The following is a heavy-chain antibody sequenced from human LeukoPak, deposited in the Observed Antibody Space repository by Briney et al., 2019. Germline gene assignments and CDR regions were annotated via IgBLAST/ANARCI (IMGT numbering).Heavy chain of an antibody. D-gene: IGHD3-22*01. CDR3: ARAGDYYDSRMTYYHYYMDV. V-gene: IGHV3-21*04. Sequence: GGSLRLSCAASGFTFSSYSMNWVRQAPGKGLEWVSSISSSSSYIYYADSVKGRFTISRDNAKNSLYLQMNSLRAEDTAVYYCARAGDYYDSRMTYYHYYMDVWGKGTTVTGSS. J-gene: IGHJ6*03. CDR1: GFTFSSYS. CDR2: ISSSSSYI.